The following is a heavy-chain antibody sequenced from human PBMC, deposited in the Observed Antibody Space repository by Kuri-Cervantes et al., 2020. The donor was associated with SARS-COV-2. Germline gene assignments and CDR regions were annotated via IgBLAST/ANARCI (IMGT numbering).Heavy chain of an antibody. V-gene: IGHV1-18*04. CDR3: AGSSIAPNYYYYGMDV. Sequence: ASVKVSCKASGYTFTSYGISWVRQAPGQGREWMGWISAYNGNTNYAQKLQGRVTMTTDTSTSTAYMELRSLRSDDTAVYYCAGSSIAPNYYYYGMDVWGQGTTVTVSS. CDR1: GYTFTSYG. D-gene: IGHD3-10*01. CDR2: ISAYNGNT. J-gene: IGHJ6*02.